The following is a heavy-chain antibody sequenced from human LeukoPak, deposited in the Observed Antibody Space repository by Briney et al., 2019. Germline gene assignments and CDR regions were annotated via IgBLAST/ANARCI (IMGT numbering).Heavy chain of an antibody. CDR1: GGSISSSSYY. V-gene: IGHV4-39*01. CDR2: IYYSGST. J-gene: IGHJ4*02. Sequence: SETLSLICTVSGGSISSSSYYWGWIRQPPGKGLEWIGSIYYSGSTYYNPSLKSRVTISVDTSKNQFSLKLSSVTAADTAVYYCARKYSGSYSDYWGQGTLVTVSS. D-gene: IGHD1-26*01. CDR3: ARKYSGSYSDY.